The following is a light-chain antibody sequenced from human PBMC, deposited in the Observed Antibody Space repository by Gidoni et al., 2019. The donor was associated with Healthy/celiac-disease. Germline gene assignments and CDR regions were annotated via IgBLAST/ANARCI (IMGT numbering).Light chain of an antibody. CDR3: QQRSNWPYT. Sequence: EIVLTQSPATLSLSPGERATLSCRASQSVSSYLAWYQQKPGQAPRLLIYDASNRATGIPARFSGSGSGTYFTLTISSLEPEDFAVYYCQQRSNWPYTFXQXTKLEIK. J-gene: IGKJ2*01. CDR1: QSVSSY. CDR2: DAS. V-gene: IGKV3-11*01.